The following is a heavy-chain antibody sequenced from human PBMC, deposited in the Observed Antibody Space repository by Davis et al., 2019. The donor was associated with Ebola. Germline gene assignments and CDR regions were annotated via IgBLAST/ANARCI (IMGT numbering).Heavy chain of an antibody. D-gene: IGHD3-22*01. CDR2: INPSGGTT. J-gene: IGHJ4*02. Sequence: AASVKVSCKTSGYTFTSYYIHWVRQAPGQGLEWVGIINPSGGTTNCPQKFRGRVTMTRDTPTSTAFLELSGLRSEDTAVYFCATSGYHGAYYLDFWGQGTLVTVSS. CDR3: ATSGYHGAYYLDF. CDR1: GYTFTSYY. V-gene: IGHV1-46*01.